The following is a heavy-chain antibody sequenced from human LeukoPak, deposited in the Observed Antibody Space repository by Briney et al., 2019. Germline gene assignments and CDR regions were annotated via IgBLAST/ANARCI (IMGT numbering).Heavy chain of an antibody. D-gene: IGHD2-15*01. CDR3: ARELPAGPLDY. Sequence: GGSLRLSCAASGFTFSSYSMNWVRQAPGKGLEWVSSISSSSSYIYYADSVKGRFTISRDNAKNSLYLQMNSLRAEDTAVYYCARELPAGPLDYWAREPWSPSPQ. CDR1: GFTFSSYS. CDR2: ISSSSSYI. J-gene: IGHJ4*02. V-gene: IGHV3-21*01.